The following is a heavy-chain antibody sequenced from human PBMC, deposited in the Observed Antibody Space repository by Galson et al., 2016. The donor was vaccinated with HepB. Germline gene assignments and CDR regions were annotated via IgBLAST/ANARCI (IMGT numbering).Heavy chain of an antibody. CDR3: ARGDYAILTAYYGSAGY. V-gene: IGHV1-46*01. J-gene: IGHJ4*02. D-gene: IGHD3-9*01. Sequence: SVKVSCKASGYTFTYYYMHWVRQAPGQGLEWMGIINPNGGSTTYAQNFQGRLTMTRDTSTSTVYMELSSLRSDDTAVYYCARGDYAILTAYYGSAGYWGQGTLVTVSS. CDR2: INPNGGST. CDR1: GYTFTYYY.